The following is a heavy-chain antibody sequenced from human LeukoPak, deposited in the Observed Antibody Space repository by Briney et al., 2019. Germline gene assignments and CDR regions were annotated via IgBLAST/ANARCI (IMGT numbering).Heavy chain of an antibody. CDR2: IYYSGST. CDR1: GGSISSSSYY. CDR3: ARVVRGYLRYYYYYYYMDV. D-gene: IGHD3-22*01. J-gene: IGHJ6*03. V-gene: IGHV4-39*01. Sequence: PSETLSLTCTVSGGSISSSSYYWGWIRQPPGKGLECIGSIYYSGSTYYNPSLKSRVTISVDTSKNQFSLNLSSVTAADTAVYYCARVVRGYLRYYYYYYYMDVWGKGTTVTVSS.